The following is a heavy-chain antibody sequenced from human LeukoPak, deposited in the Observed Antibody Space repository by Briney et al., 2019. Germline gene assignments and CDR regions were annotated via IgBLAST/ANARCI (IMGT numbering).Heavy chain of an antibody. D-gene: IGHD1-14*01. Sequence: GGSLRLSCAASGFTFSSYAMSWVRQAPGKGLEWVSAISGSGGSTYYADSVKGRFTISRDNSKNTMYLQTNSLRAEDTAVYYCARTPGGGPFDYWGQGTLVTVSS. CDR3: ARTPGGGPFDY. J-gene: IGHJ4*02. CDR2: ISGSGGST. CDR1: GFTFSSYA. V-gene: IGHV3-23*01.